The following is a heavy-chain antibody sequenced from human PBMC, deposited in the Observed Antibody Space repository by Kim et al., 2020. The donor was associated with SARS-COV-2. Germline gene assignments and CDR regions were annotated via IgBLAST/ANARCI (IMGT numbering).Heavy chain of an antibody. Sequence: GNTSYSPKLRDRVTITTDISANTAYMELSSLNSEDTAVYYCARDAKPDLDSWGQGTLVTVSS. CDR3: ARDAKPDLDS. J-gene: IGHJ4*02. V-gene: IGHV1-3*01. CDR2: GNT.